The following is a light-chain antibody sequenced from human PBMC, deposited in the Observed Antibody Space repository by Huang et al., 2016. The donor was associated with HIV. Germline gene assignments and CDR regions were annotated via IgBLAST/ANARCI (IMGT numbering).Light chain of an antibody. V-gene: IGKV1-39*01. CDR2: AAS. J-gene: IGKJ2*01. Sequence: DIQMTQSPSSLSASAGDRVTITCRASQSISSDLNWYQQKPGKAPKLLIYAASSLQSGVPSRFSGSGSGTDFTLTISSLQPEDFATYYCQQSYSTLRYTFGQGTKLEIK. CDR3: QQSYSTLRYT. CDR1: QSISSD.